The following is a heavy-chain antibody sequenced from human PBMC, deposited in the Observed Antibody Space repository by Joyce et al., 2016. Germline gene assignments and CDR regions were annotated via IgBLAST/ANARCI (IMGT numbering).Heavy chain of an antibody. V-gene: IGHV3-23*01. CDR3: AKATRSTCSGVICYDFDY. CDR1: GFIFNNYA. CDR2: CSGGSDTT. D-gene: IGHD2-15*01. Sequence: EVQLLESGGGLVQPGGSLRLSCEASGFIFNNYAMSWVRQFPGKGLQWVSTCSGGSDTTWYADSVKGRFTISRDNSKNTVYLQMSRLRAEDTAVYHCAKATRSTCSGVICYDFDYWGQGILVTVSS. J-gene: IGHJ4*02.